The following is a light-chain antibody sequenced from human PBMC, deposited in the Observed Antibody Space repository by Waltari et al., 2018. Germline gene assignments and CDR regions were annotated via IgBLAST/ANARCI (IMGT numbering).Light chain of an antibody. Sequence: ELVLTKSPATLPLSPGERATPPCWASQSVGGSLAWYQQKPGQAPRLLIYGASSRATGIPDRFSGSGSGTVFSLSISRLEPEDFAVYYCQHYVRLPVTFGQGTKVEIK. CDR2: GAS. V-gene: IGKV3-20*01. CDR1: QSVGGS. CDR3: QHYVRLPVT. J-gene: IGKJ1*01.